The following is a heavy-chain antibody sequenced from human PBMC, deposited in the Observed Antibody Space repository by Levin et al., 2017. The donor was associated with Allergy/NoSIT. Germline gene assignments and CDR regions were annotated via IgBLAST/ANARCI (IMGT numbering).Heavy chain of an antibody. J-gene: IGHJ6*02. D-gene: IGHD3-10*01. V-gene: IGHV3-7*01. CDR2: IKQDGSEK. CDR3: ARDLFGSGTPWEPGYYYYGMDV. CDR1: GFTFSSYW. Sequence: GESLKISCAASGFTFSSYWMSWVRQAPGKGLEWVANIKQDGSEKYYVDSVKGRFTISRDNAKNSLYLQMNSLRAEDTAVYYCARDLFGSGTPWEPGYYYYGMDVWGQGTTVTVSS.